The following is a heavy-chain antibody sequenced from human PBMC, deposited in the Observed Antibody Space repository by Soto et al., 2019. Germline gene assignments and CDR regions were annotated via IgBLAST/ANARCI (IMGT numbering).Heavy chain of an antibody. CDR2: ISYDGSNK. CDR1: GFTFSRYG. Sequence: GGSLRLSGAASGFTFSRYGMHWVRQAPGKGLEWVAVISYDGSNKYYADSVKGRFTISRDNSKNTLYLQMNSLRAEDTAVYYCAKDLSDILTGPTDYWGQGTLVTVSS. D-gene: IGHD3-9*01. J-gene: IGHJ4*02. V-gene: IGHV3-30*18. CDR3: AKDLSDILTGPTDY.